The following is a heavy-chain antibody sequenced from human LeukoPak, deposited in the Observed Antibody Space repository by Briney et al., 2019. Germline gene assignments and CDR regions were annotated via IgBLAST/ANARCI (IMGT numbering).Heavy chain of an antibody. V-gene: IGHV4-30-2*01. CDR1: GGSISSGGYY. J-gene: IGHJ4*02. CDR2: INHSGST. Sequence: SQTLSLTCTVSGGSISSGGYYWSWIRQPPGKGLEWIGEINHSGSTNYNPSLKSRVTISVDTSKNQFSLKLSSVTAADTAVYYCARTQFRVAVHSYYFDYWGQGTLVTVSS. D-gene: IGHD6-19*01. CDR3: ARTQFRVAVHSYYFDY.